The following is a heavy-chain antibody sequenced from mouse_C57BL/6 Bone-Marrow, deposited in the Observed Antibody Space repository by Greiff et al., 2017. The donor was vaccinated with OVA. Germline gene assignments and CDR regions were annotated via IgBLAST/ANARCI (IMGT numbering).Heavy chain of an antibody. CDR2: IDPENGDT. CDR1: GFNIKDDY. D-gene: IGHD2-5*01. Sequence: EVQLQQSGAELVRPGASVKLSCTASGFNIKDDYMHWVKQRPEQGLEWIGWIDPENGDTEYASKFQGKATITADTSSNTAYLQLSSLTSEDTAVYYCIPYSSYLYDWGQGTTLTVSS. J-gene: IGHJ2*01. V-gene: IGHV14-4*01. CDR3: IPYSSYLYD.